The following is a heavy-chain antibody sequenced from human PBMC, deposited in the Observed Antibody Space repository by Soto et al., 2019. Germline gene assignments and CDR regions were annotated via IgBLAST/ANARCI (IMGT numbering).Heavy chain of an antibody. V-gene: IGHV3-49*04. J-gene: IGHJ6*02. CDR1: GFTFGDYA. D-gene: IGHD5-12*01. CDR2: IRSKNHGGAT. Sequence: HPGGSLRLSCRGSGFTFGDYAVTWVRQAPRKGLEWVGFIRSKNHGGATEYAASVKGRFTISRDDSTSIAYLQMNSLKIEDTAVYYCTRDLAPPDWVLGYAYGMDVWGQGTTVTVSS. CDR3: TRDLAPPDWVLGYAYGMDV.